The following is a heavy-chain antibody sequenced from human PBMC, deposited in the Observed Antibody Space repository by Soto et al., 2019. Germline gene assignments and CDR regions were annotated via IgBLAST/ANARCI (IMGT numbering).Heavy chain of an antibody. Sequence: PAETLSLTCTFSGGSISAGDYYWNWIRQPPGNGLEWIGYIYYTGTTNYNPSLKSRVTMSVHTSQNQFSLKLSSVTAADTAAYYCARNRGNYFDYWGQGTLVTVSS. V-gene: IGHV4-61*08. J-gene: IGHJ4*02. CDR1: GGSISAGDYY. CDR2: IYYTGTT. CDR3: ARNRGNYFDY.